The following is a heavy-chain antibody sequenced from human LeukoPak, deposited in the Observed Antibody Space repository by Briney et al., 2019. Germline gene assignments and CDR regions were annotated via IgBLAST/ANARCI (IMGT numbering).Heavy chain of an antibody. J-gene: IGHJ5*02. CDR1: GYTFTSYS. CDR2: ISAYNGNT. D-gene: IGHD4-11*01. Sequence: ASVKVSCKASGYTFTSYSISWVRQAPGQGLEWMGWISAYNGNTNYAQKLQGRVTMTTDTSTSTAYMELRSLRSDDTAVYYCARTYSNYVFNWFDPWGQGTLVTVSS. V-gene: IGHV1-18*01. CDR3: ARTYSNYVFNWFDP.